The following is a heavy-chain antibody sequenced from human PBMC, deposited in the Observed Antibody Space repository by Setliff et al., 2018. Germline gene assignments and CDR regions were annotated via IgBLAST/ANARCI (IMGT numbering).Heavy chain of an antibody. D-gene: IGHD1-1*01. CDR1: GGSFSTYY. Sequence: SETLSLTCAVYGGSFSTYYWIWIRQPPGKGLEWVGEINHSGSTYYNPSLKSRVTISVDTSKNQFSLKLSSVTAADTAVYFCARSEMATTSFDIWGQGTMVTVSS. CDR3: ARSEMATTSFDI. J-gene: IGHJ3*02. CDR2: INHSGST. V-gene: IGHV4-34*09.